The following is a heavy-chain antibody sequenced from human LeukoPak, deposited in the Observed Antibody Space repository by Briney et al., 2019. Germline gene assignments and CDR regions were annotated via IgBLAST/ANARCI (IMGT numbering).Heavy chain of an antibody. CDR2: ISAFNGNT. J-gene: IGHJ4*02. Sequence: ATVKLSCKASGYTFTIYGNSWVRQARGQGLEWMRWISAFNGNTHYAQNLQRRVTVTTDTSTSTVHIEVRSLRCDDTAVLQCARDRDPFTRVRGVSGGPNDYWGQGTLVTVSS. CDR1: GYTFTIYG. V-gene: IGHV1-18*01. D-gene: IGHD3-10*01. CDR3: ARDRDPFTRVRGVSGGPNDY.